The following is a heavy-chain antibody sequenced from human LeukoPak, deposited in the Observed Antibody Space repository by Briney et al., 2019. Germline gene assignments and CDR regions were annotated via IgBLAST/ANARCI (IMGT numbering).Heavy chain of an antibody. J-gene: IGHJ4*02. CDR1: GGSVSSSGYY. CDR3: ARDFGNYRVDY. V-gene: IGHV4-39*01. Sequence: SETLSPTCTVSGGSVSSSGYYWGWIRQSPGKGLEWIGTIDYSGSTYYNPSLKSRITISVDTSRNQFSLELSSVTAADTAVYYCARDFGNYRVDYWGQGTLVTVSS. CDR2: IDYSGST. D-gene: IGHD4-11*01.